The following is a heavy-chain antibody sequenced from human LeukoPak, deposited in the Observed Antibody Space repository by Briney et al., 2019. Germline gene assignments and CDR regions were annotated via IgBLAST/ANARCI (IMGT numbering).Heavy chain of an antibody. CDR1: GFTLSYYS. J-gene: IGHJ5*02. D-gene: IGHD5-12*01. CDR2: IGSGSSTI. V-gene: IGHV3-48*01. Sequence: GGSLRLSCAASGFTLSYYSMNWVRQAPGKGLEWISYIGSGSSTIYYADSVKGRFTVSRDDAKNPLFLQMNSLRAADTAIYYCALTKEYSGLFDPWGQGTLVTVSS. CDR3: ALTKEYSGLFDP.